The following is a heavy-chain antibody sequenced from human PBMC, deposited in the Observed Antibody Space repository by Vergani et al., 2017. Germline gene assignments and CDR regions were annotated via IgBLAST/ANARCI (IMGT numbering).Heavy chain of an antibody. Sequence: QVQLVESAGGVVQPGGSLRLSCAASGFTFSNFGMHWIRQAPGKGLEWIGCIHHSGDTHYNSSLKSRVSISIVSSSKFSLSLTSVTAADTAIYYCARHRGSGGFFPSSYFYGMDVWGHGTTVTVSS. CDR2: IHHSGDT. V-gene: IGHV4-38-2*01. CDR1: GFTFSNFGM. CDR3: ARHRGSGGFFPSSYFYGMDV. J-gene: IGHJ6*02. D-gene: IGHD3-10*01.